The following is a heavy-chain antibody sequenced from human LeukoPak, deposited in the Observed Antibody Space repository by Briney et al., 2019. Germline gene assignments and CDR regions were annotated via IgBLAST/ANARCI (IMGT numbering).Heavy chain of an antibody. V-gene: IGHV1-24*01. J-gene: IGHJ3*02. CDR2: FDPLDVET. CDR1: GYTLTELS. Sequence: AAEKVSCKVSGYTLTELSIQWVGQAARKEVNGMEGFDPLDVETIYAQKFKGRVTMTEETSTDTAYMELSRLRSDDTAVYYCATSRDRSNGGIEGHAFDIWGQGTMVTVSS. D-gene: IGHD1-26*01. CDR3: ATSRDRSNGGIEGHAFDI.